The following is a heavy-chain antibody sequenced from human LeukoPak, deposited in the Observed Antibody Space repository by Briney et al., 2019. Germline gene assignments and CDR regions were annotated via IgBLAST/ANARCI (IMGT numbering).Heavy chain of an antibody. J-gene: IGHJ4*02. CDR2: IKREADGGTT. V-gene: IGHV3-15*01. Sequence: GGSLRPSCAASGFTFSNEWMSWVRQAPGKGLEWGGRIKREADGGTTEYAAPVKGRFTISRDDSKNTLYLQMNSLKTEDTAIYYCTSIGYWGRGALVTVSS. D-gene: IGHD2-15*01. CDR1: GFTFSNEW. CDR3: TSIGY.